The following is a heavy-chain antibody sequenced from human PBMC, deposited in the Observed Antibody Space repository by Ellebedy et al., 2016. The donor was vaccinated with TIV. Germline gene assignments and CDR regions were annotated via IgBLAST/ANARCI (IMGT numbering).Heavy chain of an antibody. D-gene: IGHD6-19*01. CDR1: GFSVSSYQ. CDR2: IYKSGNT. J-gene: IGHJ4*02. Sequence: GESLKISXAASGFSVSSYQMSWVRQAPGKGPEWVSVIYKSGNTNYADSVKGRFTISRDNSQNTLFLQMNSLSAEDTAVYYCAKERDGGTEVAVDYWGQGTLVTGSP. V-gene: IGHV3-53*01. CDR3: AKERDGGTEVAVDY.